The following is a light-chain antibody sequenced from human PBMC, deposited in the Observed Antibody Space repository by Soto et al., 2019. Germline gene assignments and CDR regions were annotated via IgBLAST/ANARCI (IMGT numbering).Light chain of an antibody. Sequence: ENVLTQSPAILSLSPGDTATLSCWASQSVGRYLAWYQQKPGQAPRLVIYDASNRATGGPDRFSGSGSGTDFTLSTSHREPEDFAVYYCQQRNNWPPITFGQGTR. V-gene: IGKV3-11*01. J-gene: IGKJ5*01. CDR1: QSVGRY. CDR2: DAS. CDR3: QQRNNWPPIT.